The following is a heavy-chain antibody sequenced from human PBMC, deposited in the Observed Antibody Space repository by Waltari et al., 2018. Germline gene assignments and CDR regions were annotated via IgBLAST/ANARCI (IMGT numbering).Heavy chain of an antibody. J-gene: IGHJ4*02. CDR2: IHNTGTT. D-gene: IGHD3-16*01. CDR1: GGSMTRHY. Sequence: QLQLHESGPGLVKPSETLSLSCTISGGSMTRHYRTWIRQPPGKELESIGYIHNTGTTKYNPSLKSRVTISMDTSKNQFSLKLSSVTAADTAMYYCARVPVMTPGGGPFDHWGQGILVTVSS. CDR3: ARVPVMTPGGGPFDH. V-gene: IGHV4-59*11.